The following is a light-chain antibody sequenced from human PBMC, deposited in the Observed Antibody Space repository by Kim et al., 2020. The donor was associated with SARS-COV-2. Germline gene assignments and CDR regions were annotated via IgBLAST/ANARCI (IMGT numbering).Light chain of an antibody. J-gene: IGLJ3*02. CDR3: QSYDDNIQV. CDR2: EDD. Sequence: GQTVTISCPRRSGSIASNYVQWYPHRPGSVPTTLIYEDDQRSSGVPDRFSGSIDRSSNSASLSISGLKTEDEADYYCQSYDDNIQVFGGGTQLTVL. CDR1: SGSIASNY. V-gene: IGLV6-57*03.